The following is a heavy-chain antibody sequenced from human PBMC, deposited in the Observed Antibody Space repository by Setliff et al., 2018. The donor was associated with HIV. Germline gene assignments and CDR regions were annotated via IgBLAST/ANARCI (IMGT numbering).Heavy chain of an antibody. CDR3: VRDRELRTTRSLDF. CDR2: ISPDNGNT. V-gene: IGHV1-18*04. J-gene: IGHJ4*02. D-gene: IGHD1-1*01. CDR1: GYIFLNYD. Sequence: GASVKVSCKASGYIFLNYDITWVRQAPGQGLEWMGWISPDNGNTNYAQKIEGRVILTTDKSTNTVEMELRSLRSDDTAVYYCVRDRELRTTRSLDFWGPGTLVTVSP.